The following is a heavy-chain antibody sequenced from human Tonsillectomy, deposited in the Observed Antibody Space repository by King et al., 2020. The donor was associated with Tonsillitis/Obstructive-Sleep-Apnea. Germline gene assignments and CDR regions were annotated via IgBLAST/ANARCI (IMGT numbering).Heavy chain of an antibody. D-gene: IGHD4-23*01. V-gene: IGHV4-4*07. CDR2: IYTSGST. Sequence: VQLQESGPGLVKPSETLSLTCTVSGGSISSYYWSWIRQPAGKGLEWIGRIYTSGSTNYNPSLKSRVTMSVDTSKNQFSLKLSSVTAADTAVYYCARERWDGGKGGYNWFDPWGQGTLVTVSS. CDR3: ARERWDGGKGGYNWFDP. CDR1: GGSISSYY. J-gene: IGHJ5*02.